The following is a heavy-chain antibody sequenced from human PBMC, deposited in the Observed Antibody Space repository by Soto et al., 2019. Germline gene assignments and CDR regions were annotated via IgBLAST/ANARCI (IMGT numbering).Heavy chain of an antibody. CDR3: ARGRISSSWYWFDP. CDR1: GGSISRYY. V-gene: IGHV4-59*01. J-gene: IGHJ5*02. D-gene: IGHD6-13*01. CDR2: IYYSGST. Sequence: PSETLSLTCTVSGGSISRYYWSWIRQPPGKGLEWIGYIYYSGSTNYNPSLKSRVTISVDTSKNQFSLKLSSVTAADTAVYYCARGRISSSWYWFDPWGQGTLVTVSS.